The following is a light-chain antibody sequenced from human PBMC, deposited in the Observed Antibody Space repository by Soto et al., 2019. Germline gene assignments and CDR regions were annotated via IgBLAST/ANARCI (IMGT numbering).Light chain of an antibody. CDR1: QSISSW. Sequence: DIQMTQSPSTLSASVEDRVTITCRASQSISSWLAWYQQKPGKAPKLLIYDASSLESGVPSRFSGSGSGTEFTLTISSLQPDDFATYYCQQYNSYPSTFGQGTKLEIK. CDR2: DAS. V-gene: IGKV1-5*01. J-gene: IGKJ2*01. CDR3: QQYNSYPST.